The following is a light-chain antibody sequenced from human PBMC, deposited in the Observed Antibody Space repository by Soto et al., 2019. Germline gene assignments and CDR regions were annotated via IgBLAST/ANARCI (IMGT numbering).Light chain of an antibody. Sequence: DIQMTQSPSTLSASVGDRVTITCRASQTISNWLAWYQQKPGKAPKLLIYDASILESGVPSRFSGSGSGTEFTLTISSLQPDDSAAYYCQHYNSYSSTFGQGTKVDIK. CDR1: QTISNW. CDR3: QHYNSYSST. CDR2: DAS. V-gene: IGKV1-5*01. J-gene: IGKJ1*01.